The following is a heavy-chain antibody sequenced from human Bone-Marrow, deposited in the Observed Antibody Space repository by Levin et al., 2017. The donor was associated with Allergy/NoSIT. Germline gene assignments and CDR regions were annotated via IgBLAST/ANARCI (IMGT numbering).Heavy chain of an antibody. CDR3: TRGYSGYYAEYFYY. CDR2: IRNKEYGEKT. CDR1: GFTFRDYA. V-gene: IGHV3-49*04. D-gene: IGHD5-12*01. Sequence: PGGSLRLSCTASGFTFRDYAMSWVRQAPGKGLEWVSFIRNKEYGEKTEYAASVRGRFTISRDDSKSIVYLEMSSLTTEDTAVYYCTRGYSGYYAEYFYYWGQGTLVTVSS. J-gene: IGHJ1*01.